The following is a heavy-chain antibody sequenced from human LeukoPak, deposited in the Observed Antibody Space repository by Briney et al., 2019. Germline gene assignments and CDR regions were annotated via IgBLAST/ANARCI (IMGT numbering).Heavy chain of an antibody. Sequence: GGSLRLSCAASGFTVSSNYLSWVRQAPGKGLEWVSIIYSGGNTYYADSVKGRFTISRDNSKNTLFLQMDSLRAEDTAVYYCARGIVGATRLRWFDPWGQGTLVTVSS. D-gene: IGHD1-26*01. V-gene: IGHV3-53*01. CDR2: IYSGGNT. CDR1: GFTVSSNY. J-gene: IGHJ5*02. CDR3: ARGIVGATRLRWFDP.